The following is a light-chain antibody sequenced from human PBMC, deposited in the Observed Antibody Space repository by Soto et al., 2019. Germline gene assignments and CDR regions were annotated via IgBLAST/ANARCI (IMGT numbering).Light chain of an antibody. CDR2: GNS. J-gene: IGLJ3*02. CDR3: QSYDSSLSGWV. V-gene: IGLV1-40*01. CDR1: SSKIGAGYD. Sequence: QLVLTQPPSVSGAPGQRVTISCTGSSSKIGAGYDVHWYQQLPGTAPKLLIYGNSNRPSGVPDRFSGSKTGTSASLAITGLQAEDEAEYYCQSYDSSLSGWVFGGGTKLTVL.